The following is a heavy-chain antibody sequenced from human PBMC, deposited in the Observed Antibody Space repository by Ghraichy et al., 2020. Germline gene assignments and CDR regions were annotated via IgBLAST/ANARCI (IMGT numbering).Heavy chain of an antibody. CDR2: ISSSSSYT. V-gene: IGHV3-11*06. CDR3: ASYSSSSEPYFDY. J-gene: IGHJ4*02. CDR1: GFTFSDYY. Sequence: GGSLRLSCAASGFTFSDYYMSWIRQAPGKGLEWVSYISSSSSYTNYADSVKGRFTISRDNAKNSLYLQMNSLRAEDTAVYYCASYSSSSEPYFDYWGQGTLVTVSS. D-gene: IGHD6-13*01.